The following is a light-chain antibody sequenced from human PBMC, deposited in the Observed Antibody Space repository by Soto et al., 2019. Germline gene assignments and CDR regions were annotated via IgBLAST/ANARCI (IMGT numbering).Light chain of an antibody. J-gene: IGLJ2*01. Sequence: QAVVTQEPSLTVSPGGTVTLTCASSAGAVTGDYYANWLQQKPGQAPRALIYSTSKKHSWTPARFSGSLLGGKAALTLSAVQPEDEADYYCLLYYGGAQVLFGGGTKLTVL. CDR1: AGAVTGDYY. CDR3: LLYYGGAQVL. V-gene: IGLV7-43*01. CDR2: STS.